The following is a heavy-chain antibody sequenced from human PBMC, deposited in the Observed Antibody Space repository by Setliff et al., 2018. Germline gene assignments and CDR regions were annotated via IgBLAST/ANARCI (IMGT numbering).Heavy chain of an antibody. Sequence: PGGSLRLSCVASGFTFSNYGMHWVRQAPGKGLEWVALIWNDGSSKFYGDSVKGRFTISRDNSKNSLYLQMNSLRAEDTAMYHCARVSRSYGLPLDYWGQGTLVTVSS. J-gene: IGHJ4*02. CDR1: GFTFSNYG. D-gene: IGHD5-18*01. CDR2: IWNDGSSK. CDR3: ARVSRSYGLPLDY. V-gene: IGHV3-33*01.